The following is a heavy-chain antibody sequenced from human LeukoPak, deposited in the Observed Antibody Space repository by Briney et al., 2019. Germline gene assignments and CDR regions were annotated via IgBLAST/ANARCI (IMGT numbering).Heavy chain of an antibody. CDR1: GYTFTGYY. CDR2: INPTSGGT. D-gene: IGHD2-2*01. J-gene: IGHJ6*03. V-gene: IGHV1-2*02. CDR3: AREGPTGAAMLDYYYMDV. Sequence: ASVKVSCKASGYTFTGYYMHWVRQAPGQGLEWMGWINPTSGGTNYAQKFQGRVTMTRDTSISTAYMELSRLRSDDTAVYYCAREGPTGAAMLDYYYMDVWGKGTTVTVSS.